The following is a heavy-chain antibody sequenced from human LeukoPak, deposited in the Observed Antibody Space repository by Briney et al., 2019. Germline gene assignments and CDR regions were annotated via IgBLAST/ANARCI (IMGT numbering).Heavy chain of an antibody. CDR2: ISSSSSYI. D-gene: IGHD3-9*01. CDR1: GFTFSSYW. CDR3: ASGLRYFDWLIGY. V-gene: IGHV3-21*01. Sequence: GGSLRLSCAASGFTFSSYWMHWVRQAPGKGLEWVSSISSSSSYIYYADSVKGRFTISRDNAKNSLYLQMNSLRAEDTAVYYCASGLRYFDWLIGYWGQGTLVTVSS. J-gene: IGHJ4*02.